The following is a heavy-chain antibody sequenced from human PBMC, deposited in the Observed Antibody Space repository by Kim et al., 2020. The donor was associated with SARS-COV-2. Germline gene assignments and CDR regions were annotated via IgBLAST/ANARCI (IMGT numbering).Heavy chain of an antibody. J-gene: IGHJ4*02. V-gene: IGHV4-59*09. CDR3: ARGGRLYDILPDSTGTFDY. D-gene: IGHD3-9*01. Sequence: KSGVTISVDTSKNQFSLRLSSVTAADTAVYYCARGGRLYDILPDSTGTFDYWGQGTLVTVSS.